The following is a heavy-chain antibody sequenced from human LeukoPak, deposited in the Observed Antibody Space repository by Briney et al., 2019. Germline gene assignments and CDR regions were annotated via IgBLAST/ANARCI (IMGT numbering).Heavy chain of an antibody. CDR3: ARGGYYDSSGYYYFDY. Sequence: SETLSLTCAVYGRSFSGYYWSWIRQPPGKGLEWIGEINHSGSTNYNPSLKSRITISVDTSKNQFSLKLGSVTAADTAVYYCARGGYYDSSGYYYFDYWGQGTLVTVSS. CDR1: GRSFSGYY. J-gene: IGHJ4*02. V-gene: IGHV4-34*01. D-gene: IGHD3-22*01. CDR2: INHSGST.